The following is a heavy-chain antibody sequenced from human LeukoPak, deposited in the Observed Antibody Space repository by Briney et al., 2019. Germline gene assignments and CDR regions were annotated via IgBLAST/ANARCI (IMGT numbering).Heavy chain of an antibody. V-gene: IGHV3-23*01. Sequence: GGSLRLSCAASGFTFSDYYMSWIRQAPGKGLEWVSAISGSGGSTYYADSVKGRFTISRDNSKNTLYLQMNSLRAEDTAVYYCAKAHSNYYDFWSGYPLDYWGQGTLVTVSS. CDR2: ISGSGGST. CDR3: AKAHSNYYDFWSGYPLDY. D-gene: IGHD3-3*01. CDR1: GFTFSDYY. J-gene: IGHJ4*02.